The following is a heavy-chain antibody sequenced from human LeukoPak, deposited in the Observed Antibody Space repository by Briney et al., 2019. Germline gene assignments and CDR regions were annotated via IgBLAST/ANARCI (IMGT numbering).Heavy chain of an antibody. CDR3: ARGRGVRGGGYYYYYYMDV. CDR1: GYTFTGYY. CDR2: INPNSGGT. D-gene: IGHD3-10*01. V-gene: IGHV1-2*02. Sequence: AASVKVSCKASGYTFTGYYMHWVRQAPGQGLEWMGWINPNSGGTNYAQKFQGRVTMTRDTSISTAYMELSRLRSDDTAVYYCARGRGVRGGGYYYYYYMDVWGKGTTVTVSS. J-gene: IGHJ6*03.